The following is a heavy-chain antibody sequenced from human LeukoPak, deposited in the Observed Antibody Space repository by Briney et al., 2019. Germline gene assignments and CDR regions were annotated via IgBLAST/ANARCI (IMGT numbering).Heavy chain of an antibody. D-gene: IGHD2-2*01. V-gene: IGHV3-15*01. CDR2: IKSKTDGGTT. CDR3: TTDIVVVPAGMRGY. J-gene: IGHJ4*02. CDR1: GFTFINAW. Sequence: GGSLRLSCAASGFTFINAWMSWVRQAPGKGLEWVGRIKSKTDGGTTDYAGTVKGRFTISRDDSKKTLYLQMNSMKTEDTAVYYCTTDIVVVPAGMRGYWGQGTLVTVSS.